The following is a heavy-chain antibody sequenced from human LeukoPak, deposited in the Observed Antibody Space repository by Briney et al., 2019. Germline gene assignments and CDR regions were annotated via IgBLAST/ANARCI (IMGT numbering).Heavy chain of an antibody. CDR3: AKGSSTYSTPSYWYFDL. Sequence: PGGSLRLSCAASGFTFSSYWMSWVRQAPGKGLEWVANIKQDGSEKYYVDSVKGRFTISRDNAKNSLYLQMNSLRAEDTAVYYWAKGSSTYSTPSYWYFDLGGRGTLVTVPS. D-gene: IGHD6-13*01. CDR2: IKQDGSEK. V-gene: IGHV3-7*03. CDR1: GFTFSSYW. J-gene: IGHJ2*01.